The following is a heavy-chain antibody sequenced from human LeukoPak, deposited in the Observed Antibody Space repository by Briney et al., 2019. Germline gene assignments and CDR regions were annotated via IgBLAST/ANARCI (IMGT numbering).Heavy chain of an antibody. CDR3: AREAPGSNYFDY. Sequence: SETLSLTCTVSDGSISSYYWSWIRQPPGKGLEWIGYIYYSGSTNYNPSLKSRVTISVDTSKNQFSLKLSSVTAADTAVYYCAREAPGSNYFDYWGQGTLVTVSS. D-gene: IGHD2-15*01. CDR2: IYYSGST. V-gene: IGHV4-59*01. J-gene: IGHJ4*02. CDR1: DGSISSYY.